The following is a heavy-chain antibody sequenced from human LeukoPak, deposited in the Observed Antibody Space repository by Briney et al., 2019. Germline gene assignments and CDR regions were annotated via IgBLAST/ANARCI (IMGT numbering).Heavy chain of an antibody. D-gene: IGHD5-24*01. CDR1: GGSISSSSYS. CDR2: IYYSGST. V-gene: IGHV4-39*01. J-gene: IGHJ4*02. Sequence: PSETLSLTCTVSGGSISSSSYSWGWIRQPPGKGLEWIGSIYYSGSTYYNPSLKSRVTISVDTSTNQFSLKLTSLTAADTAVYYCAEEHLATSGVFHWGQGTLVTVSS. CDR3: AEEHLATSGVFH.